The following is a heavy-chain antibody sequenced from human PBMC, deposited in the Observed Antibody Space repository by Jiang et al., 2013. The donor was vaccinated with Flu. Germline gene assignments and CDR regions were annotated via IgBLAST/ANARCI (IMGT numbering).Heavy chain of an antibody. V-gene: IGHV6-1*01. Sequence: SQTLSLTCAISGDSVSSNSAAWNWIRQSPSRGLEWLGRTYYRSKWYNDYAVSVKSRITINPDTSKNQFSLQLNSVTPEDTAVYYCARGKEQQLVPPSHWYFDLWGRGALVTVSS. D-gene: IGHD6-13*01. CDR1: GDSVSSNSAA. J-gene: IGHJ2*01. CDR2: TYYRSKWYN. CDR3: ARGKEQQLVPPSHWYFDL.